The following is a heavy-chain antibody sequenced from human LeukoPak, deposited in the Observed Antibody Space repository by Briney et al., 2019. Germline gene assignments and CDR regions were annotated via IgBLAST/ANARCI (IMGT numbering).Heavy chain of an antibody. CDR1: GFTLSNYN. D-gene: IGHD1-26*01. V-gene: IGHV3-21*01. Sequence: GGSLRLSCAASGFTLSNYNMNWVRQAPGKGLEWVSSITSSSSYIYYADSVKGRFTVSRDNAKNSLYLQMNSLRAEDTAVYYCARDPGIGDYWGQGTLVTVSS. J-gene: IGHJ4*02. CDR2: ITSSSSYI. CDR3: ARDPGIGDY.